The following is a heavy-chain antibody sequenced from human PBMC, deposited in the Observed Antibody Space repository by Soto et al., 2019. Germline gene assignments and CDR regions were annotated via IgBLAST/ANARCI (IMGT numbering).Heavy chain of an antibody. CDR2: IHHSGST. Sequence: SESLSLTCAVSGGSISISNWWSWVRQTPGKGLERIGQIHHSGSTNYSPSLTSRVTISVDKSKNQFSLKMNSVTAADTAVYYCARGGYYFYMDVCGKGTTVTVSS. D-gene: IGHD1-26*01. J-gene: IGHJ6*03. CDR1: GGSISISNW. V-gene: IGHV4-4*02. CDR3: ARGGYYFYMDV.